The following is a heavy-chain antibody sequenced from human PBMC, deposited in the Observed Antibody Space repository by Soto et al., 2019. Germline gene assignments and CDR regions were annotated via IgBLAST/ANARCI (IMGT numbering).Heavy chain of an antibody. CDR2: IYYSGST. Sequence: SETLSLTCTVSGGSISRYYWSWIRKHPGKGLEWIGYIYYSGSTNYNPSLKSRVTISVDTSKNQFSLKLSSVTAADTAVYYCARHFPSYYGSGSLDYWGQGTLVTVSS. J-gene: IGHJ4*02. CDR3: ARHFPSYYGSGSLDY. CDR1: GGSISRYY. V-gene: IGHV4-59*08. D-gene: IGHD3-10*01.